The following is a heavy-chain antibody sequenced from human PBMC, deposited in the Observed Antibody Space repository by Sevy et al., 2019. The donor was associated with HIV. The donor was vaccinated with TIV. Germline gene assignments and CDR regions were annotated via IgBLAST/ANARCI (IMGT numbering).Heavy chain of an antibody. CDR2: IKSRADGGTA. CDR3: TTARYTSGWLDYFDY. V-gene: IGHV3-15*01. CDR1: GFTFSNAW. D-gene: IGHD6-19*01. J-gene: IGHJ4*02. Sequence: GGSLRLSCTASGFTFSNAWMSWVRQSPGKGLEWVGRIKSRADGGTADYAAPVKDRFTISRDDSKTTLYLHMNGLKTEDTAVYYCTTARYTSGWLDYFDYWGQGTLVTVSS.